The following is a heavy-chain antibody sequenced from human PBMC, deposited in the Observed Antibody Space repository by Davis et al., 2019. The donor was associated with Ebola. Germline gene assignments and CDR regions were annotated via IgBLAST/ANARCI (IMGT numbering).Heavy chain of an antibody. D-gene: IGHD5-18*01. J-gene: IGHJ6*02. V-gene: IGHV3-23*01. Sequence: GGSLRLSCAASGFTFSSYAMSWVRQAPGKGLEWVSTISGSGATTYYADSLTGRFTISRDNSKDTLYLQVKSLRAEDTAVYFCAKGGGYSYGFYYGMDVWGQGTTVTVSS. CDR2: ISGSGATT. CDR1: GFTFSSYA. CDR3: AKGGGYSYGFYYGMDV.